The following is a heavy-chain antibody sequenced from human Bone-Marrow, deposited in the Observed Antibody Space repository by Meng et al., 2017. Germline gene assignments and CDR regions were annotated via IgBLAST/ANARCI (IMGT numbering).Heavy chain of an antibody. CDR1: GGSFSGYY. J-gene: IGHJ4*02. V-gene: IGHV4-34*01. CDR2: INHSGST. CDR3: ARGFELTYDRGNDY. D-gene: IGHD5-12*01. Sequence: QVQLKQWRAGLLTPSETLSLTCAVYGGSFSGYYWSWIRQPPGKGLEWIGEINHSGSTNYNPSLKSRVTISVDTSKNQFSLKLSSVTAADTAVYYCARGFELTYDRGNDYWGQGTLVTVSS.